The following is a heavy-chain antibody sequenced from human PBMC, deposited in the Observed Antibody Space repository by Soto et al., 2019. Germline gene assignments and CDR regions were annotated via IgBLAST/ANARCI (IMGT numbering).Heavy chain of an antibody. CDR3: VRGATVKFDP. Sequence: SESLSLTCAVYGGSFSGYYWSWIRQPPGKGLEWMGEINDSGSTNYNPSLKSRVTISVDTSKNQFSLKLSSVTAADTAVYYCVRGATVKFDPWGQGTLVTVSS. V-gene: IGHV4-34*01. J-gene: IGHJ5*02. CDR2: INDSGST. CDR1: GGSFSGYY. D-gene: IGHD3-16*02.